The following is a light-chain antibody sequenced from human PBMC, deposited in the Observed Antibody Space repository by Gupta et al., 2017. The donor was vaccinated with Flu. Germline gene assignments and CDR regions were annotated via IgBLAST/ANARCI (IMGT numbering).Light chain of an antibody. J-gene: IGKJ4*01. Sequence: EVVMTQSTDTLSVSTGERATLSCRASQSISSNLAWYQQKPGQAPRLLIYGVSTRATGIPASCSGSGSGTEFTLTISSLQSEDFAVYYCQQYNNWLFGGGTKVEIK. CDR1: QSISSN. CDR3: QQYNNWL. V-gene: IGKV3-15*01. CDR2: GVS.